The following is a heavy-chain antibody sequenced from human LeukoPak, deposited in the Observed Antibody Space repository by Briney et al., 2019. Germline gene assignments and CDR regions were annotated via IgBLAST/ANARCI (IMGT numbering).Heavy chain of an antibody. CDR3: AKAVGCNGGTCLLVGGDY. CDR2: ISDTSSTT. J-gene: IGHJ4*02. Sequence: PGGSLTLSCAASGFIFCNYAMSWVRQAPGKGLEWVSAISDTSSTTYYTDSVKGRFTISRDNSKNTLYLQMNSLRVEDTAVYYCAKAVGCNGGTCLLVGGDYWGQGTLVTVSS. D-gene: IGHD2-15*01. V-gene: IGHV3-23*01. CDR1: GFIFCNYA.